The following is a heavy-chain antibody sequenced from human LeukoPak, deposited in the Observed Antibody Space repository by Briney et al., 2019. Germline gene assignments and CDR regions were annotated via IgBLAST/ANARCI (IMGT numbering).Heavy chain of an antibody. CDR2: IYSGGST. V-gene: IGHV3-53*04. CDR3: AREVGGSAFDI. CDR1: GFTVSSNY. D-gene: IGHD3-16*01. Sequence: GGSLRLSCAASGFTVSSNYMSWVRQAPGKGLEWVSIIYSGGSTYYADSVKGRFTISRHNSKNTLYHQMNGLSAEDTAVYYCAREVGGSAFDIWGQGTMVTVSS. J-gene: IGHJ3*02.